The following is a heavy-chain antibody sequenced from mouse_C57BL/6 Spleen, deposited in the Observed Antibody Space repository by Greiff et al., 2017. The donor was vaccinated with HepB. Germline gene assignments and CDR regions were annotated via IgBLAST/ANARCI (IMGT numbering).Heavy chain of an antibody. CDR2: IYPGNSDT. CDR1: GYTFTSYW. D-gene: IGHD1-1*01. Sequence: EVQLQQSGTVLARPGASVKMSCKTSGYTFTSYWMHWVKQRPGQGLEWIGAIYPGNSDTSYNQKFKGKAKLTAVTSASTAYMERSSLTNEDSAVYYCTRNYGSSYWFAYWGQGTLVTVSA. J-gene: IGHJ3*01. CDR3: TRNYGSSYWFAY. V-gene: IGHV1-5*01.